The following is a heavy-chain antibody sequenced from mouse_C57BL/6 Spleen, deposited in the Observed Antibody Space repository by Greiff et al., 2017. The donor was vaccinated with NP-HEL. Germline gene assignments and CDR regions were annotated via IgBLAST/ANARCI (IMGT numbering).Heavy chain of an antibody. CDR3: ARSGYYGSYWYFDV. J-gene: IGHJ1*03. CDR1: GYSFTDYN. Sequence: VHVKQSGPELVKPGASVKISCKASGYSFTDYNMNWVKQSNGKSLEWIGVINPNYGTTSYNQKFKGKATLTVDQSSSTAYMQLNSLTSEDSAVYYCARSGYYGSYWYFDVWGTGTTVTVSS. V-gene: IGHV1-39*01. CDR2: INPNYGTT. D-gene: IGHD1-1*01.